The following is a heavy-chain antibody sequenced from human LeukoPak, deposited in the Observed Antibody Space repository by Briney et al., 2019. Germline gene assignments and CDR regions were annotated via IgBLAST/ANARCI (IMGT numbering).Heavy chain of an antibody. CDR2: INHSGST. CDR1: GGSFSGYY. D-gene: IGHD3-22*01. J-gene: IGHJ4*02. V-gene: IGHV4-34*01. CDR3: ARGYYDSSGYWSIDY. Sequence: SETLSLTCAVYGGSFSGYYWSWIRQPPGKGLEWIGEINHSGSTNYNPSLKSRVTISVDTSKNQFSLKLSSVTAADTAVYYCARGYYDSSGYWSIDYWGQGTLVTVSS.